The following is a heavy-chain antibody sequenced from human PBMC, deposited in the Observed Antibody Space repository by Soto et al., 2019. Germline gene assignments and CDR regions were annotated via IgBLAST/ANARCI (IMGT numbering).Heavy chain of an antibody. CDR3: ARRGVSSSGYYYYGIVV. CDR1: GGSLNSGGDY. Sequence: SEPLSLTGSVSGGSLNSGGDYWSWIRQHPXKGLEWIGYIYYNGDTYYNPSLKSRVTISVDTSKNQFSLNLTSVTAADSAGNYCARRGVSSSGYYYYGIVVWGQGTMVTV. CDR2: IYYNGDT. D-gene: IGHD6-6*01. J-gene: IGHJ6*02. V-gene: IGHV4-31*03.